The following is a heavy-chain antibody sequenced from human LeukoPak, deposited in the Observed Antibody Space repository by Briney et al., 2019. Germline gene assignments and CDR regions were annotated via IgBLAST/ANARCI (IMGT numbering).Heavy chain of an antibody. J-gene: IGHJ4*02. CDR2: ISSSSSYI. CDR3: ARDPITFGWLHMIDY. V-gene: IGHV3-21*01. D-gene: IGHD5-24*01. Sequence: GGSLRLSCAASGFTFSSYSMNWVRQAPGKGLEWVSSISSSSSYIYYADSVKGRFTISRDNAKNSLYLQMNSLRAEDTAVYYCARDPITFGWLHMIDYWGQGTLVTVSS. CDR1: GFTFSSYS.